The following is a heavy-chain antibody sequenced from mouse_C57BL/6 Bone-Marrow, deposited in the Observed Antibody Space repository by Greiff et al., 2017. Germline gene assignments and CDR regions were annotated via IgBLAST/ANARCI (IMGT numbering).Heavy chain of an antibody. CDR1: GYTFTDYE. CDR2: IDPETGGT. CDR3: TRGFYYGSSYGYFDY. J-gene: IGHJ2*01. Sequence: VQLVESGAELVRPGASVTLSCKASGYTFTDYEMHWVKQTPVHGLEWIGAIDPETGGTAYNQKFKGKAILTADKSSSTAYMELRSLTSEDSAVYYCTRGFYYGSSYGYFDYWGQGTTLTVSS. V-gene: IGHV1-15*01. D-gene: IGHD1-1*01.